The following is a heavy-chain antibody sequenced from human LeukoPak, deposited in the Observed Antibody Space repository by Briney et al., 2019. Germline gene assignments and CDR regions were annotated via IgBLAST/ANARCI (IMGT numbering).Heavy chain of an antibody. J-gene: IGHJ3*02. CDR3: AKGRWGLTINNFDI. CDR2: ISAGSGTI. Sequence: GGSLRLSCAVSEFTFSIYGMNWVRQAPGKGLEWVSYISAGSGTISYADSVKGRFTISRDNAQNSLYLQMNSLRGEDTAVYYCAKGRWGLTINNFDIWGQGTMVTVSS. D-gene: IGHD3-9*01. CDR1: EFTFSIYG. V-gene: IGHV3-48*01.